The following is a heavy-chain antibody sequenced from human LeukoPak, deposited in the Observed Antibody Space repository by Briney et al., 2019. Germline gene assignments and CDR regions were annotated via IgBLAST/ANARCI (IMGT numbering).Heavy chain of an antibody. Sequence: SETLSLTCTVFGGSISSGGHYWSWIRQPAGKGLEYLGRISSTGSTYYNPSLRSRVTISADTSKNHFSLKLTSVTAADTAVYYCARDQTYSGSGIYTYFDYWGQGILVTVSS. D-gene: IGHD3-10*01. J-gene: IGHJ4*02. CDR1: GGSISSGGHY. V-gene: IGHV4-61*02. CDR2: ISSTGST. CDR3: ARDQTYSGSGIYTYFDY.